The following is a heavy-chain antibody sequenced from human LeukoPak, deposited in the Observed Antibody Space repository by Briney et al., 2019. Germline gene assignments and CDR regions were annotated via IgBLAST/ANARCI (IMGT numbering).Heavy chain of an antibody. D-gene: IGHD3-16*01. J-gene: IGHJ4*02. CDR1: GFTFSWQC. CDR2: ISTSSTYT. CDR3: ARKGVGGELGGFFY. V-gene: IGHV3-21*04. Sequence: PGGSLRLSCAASGFTFSWQCMNWVRQAPGKGLEWVSSISTSSTYTYYADSVKGRFTISRDNAKNSLYLQMNSLRADDTALYHCARKGVGGELGGFFYCCQETLVTVSS.